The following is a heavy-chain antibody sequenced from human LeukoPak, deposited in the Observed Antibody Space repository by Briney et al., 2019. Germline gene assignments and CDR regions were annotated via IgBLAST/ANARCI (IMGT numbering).Heavy chain of an antibody. CDR3: TKDPGDYGDYGPGMDV. D-gene: IGHD4-17*01. CDR1: GFTFSSYG. V-gene: IGHV3-30*02. J-gene: IGHJ6*02. Sequence: GGSLRLSCAASGFTFSSYGMHWVRQAPGKGLEWVAVIWYDGSNKYYADSVKGRFTISRDNSKNTLYLQMNSLRAEDTAVYYCTKDPGDYGDYGPGMDVWGQGTTVTVSS. CDR2: IWYDGSNK.